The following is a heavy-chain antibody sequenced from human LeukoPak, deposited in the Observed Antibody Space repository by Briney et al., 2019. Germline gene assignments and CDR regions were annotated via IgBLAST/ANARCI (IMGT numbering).Heavy chain of an antibody. CDR3: ARDIIAVAGTGYYYGMDV. CDR1: GFTFSNYE. J-gene: IGHJ6*02. D-gene: IGHD6-19*01. Sequence: GGSLRLSCAASGFTFSNYEMNWVRQAPGKGLEWVSYISSSSSTIYYADSVKGRFTISRDNAKNSLYLQMNSLRDEDTAVYYCARDIIAVAGTGYYYGMDVWGQGTTVTVSS. CDR2: ISSSSSTI. V-gene: IGHV3-48*02.